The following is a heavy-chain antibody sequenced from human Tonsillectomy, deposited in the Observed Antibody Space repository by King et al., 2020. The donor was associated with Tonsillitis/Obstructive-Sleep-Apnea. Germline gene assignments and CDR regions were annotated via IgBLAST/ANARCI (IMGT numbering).Heavy chain of an antibody. CDR3: ARSVTGTTRAFDI. CDR1: EFTFSSYW. CDR2: IKQDGSEK. D-gene: IGHD1-7*01. Sequence: VQLVESGGGLVQPGGSLRLSCAASEFTFSSYWMSWVRQAPGKGLEWVANIKQDGSEKYYVDSVKGRFTISRDNAKNSLYLQMNSLRAEEPAVYYCARSVTGTTRAFDIWGQGTMVTVSS. V-gene: IGHV3-7*01. J-gene: IGHJ3*02.